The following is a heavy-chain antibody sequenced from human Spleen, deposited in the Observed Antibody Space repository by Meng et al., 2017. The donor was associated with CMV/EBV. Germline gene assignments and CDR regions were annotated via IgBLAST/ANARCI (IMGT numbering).Heavy chain of an antibody. Sequence: ASVKVSCKASGYTFTGHFMHWVRQAPGQGLEWMGLIDPKSGDTNYAREFQGRVTMTTDTSTSTAYMELRSLRSDDTAVYYCAREKDGAFDYWGQGTLVTVSS. CDR1: GYTFTGHF. CDR3: AREKDGAFDY. V-gene: IGHV1-2*02. D-gene: IGHD5-24*01. J-gene: IGHJ4*02. CDR2: IDPKSGDT.